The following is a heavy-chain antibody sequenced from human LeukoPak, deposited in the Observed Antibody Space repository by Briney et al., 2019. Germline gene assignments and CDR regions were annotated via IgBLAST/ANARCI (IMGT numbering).Heavy chain of an antibody. CDR2: INPNSGGT. Sequence: ASVKVSCKVSGYTLTELSMHWVRQAPGQGLEWMGRINPNSGGTNYAQKFQGRVTMTRDTSISTAYMELSRLRSDDTAVYYCARDQEGFDYWGQGTLVTVSS. CDR3: ARDQEGFDY. V-gene: IGHV1-2*06. J-gene: IGHJ4*02. CDR1: GYTLTELS.